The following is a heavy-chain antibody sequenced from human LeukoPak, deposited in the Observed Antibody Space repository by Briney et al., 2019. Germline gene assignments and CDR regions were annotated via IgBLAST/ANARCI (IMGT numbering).Heavy chain of an antibody. CDR2: INPNSGGT. V-gene: IGHV1-2*02. Sequence: ASVKVSCKASGYSFIDYYMHWVRQAPGQGLEWMGWINPNSGGTNYAQKFQGRVTMTRDTSINTAYMELTRLRSDDTAMYYCARGPTVEVPAARGLYYYYMDVWGKGTTVTVSS. CDR3: ARGPTVEVPAARGLYYYYMDV. D-gene: IGHD2-2*01. CDR1: GYSFIDYY. J-gene: IGHJ6*03.